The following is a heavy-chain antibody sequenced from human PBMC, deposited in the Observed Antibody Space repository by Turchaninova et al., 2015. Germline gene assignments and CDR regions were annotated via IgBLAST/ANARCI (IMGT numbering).Heavy chain of an antibody. CDR1: GFAFSTYP. CDR2: ILGDGQSP. J-gene: IGHJ3*02. Sequence: EVQLVESGGGLVQPGGSLSRSCGASGFAFSTYPMHWVRQAPGNELEYVSSILGDGQSPHYANSVEGRFTISRDNSKNTLYLQMGSLKTEDMAIYYCARDIRSGFAFDIWGQGTMVTVSS. V-gene: IGHV3-64*01. D-gene: IGHD3-22*01. CDR3: ARDIRSGFAFDI.